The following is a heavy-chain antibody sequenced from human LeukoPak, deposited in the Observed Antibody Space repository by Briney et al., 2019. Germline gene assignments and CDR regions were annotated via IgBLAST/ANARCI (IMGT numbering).Heavy chain of an antibody. CDR3: AKDREGYGSGSYYSYFDY. CDR1: GFTFDDYA. J-gene: IGHJ4*02. CDR2: ISWNSGSI. D-gene: IGHD3-10*01. Sequence: GGSLRLSCAASGFTFDDYAMHWVRQAPGKGLEWVSGISWNSGSIGYADSVKGRFTISRDNAKNSLYLQMNSLRAEDTALYYCAKDREGYGSGSYYSYFDYWGQGTLVTVSS. V-gene: IGHV3-9*01.